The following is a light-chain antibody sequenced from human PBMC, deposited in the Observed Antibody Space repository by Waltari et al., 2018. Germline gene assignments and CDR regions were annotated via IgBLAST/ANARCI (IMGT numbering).Light chain of an antibody. Sequence: QSALTQPASVSGFPGQSITISCTGTSSDVGSYNLVSWYQQYPGKAPKLMIYDGSKRPSGVSIRLAGSKSGNTASLTISGLQAEDEADYYCCSYADSSTLVFGGGTKLTVL. CDR1: SSDVGSYNL. V-gene: IGLV2-23*01. CDR3: CSYADSSTLV. CDR2: DGS. J-gene: IGLJ3*02.